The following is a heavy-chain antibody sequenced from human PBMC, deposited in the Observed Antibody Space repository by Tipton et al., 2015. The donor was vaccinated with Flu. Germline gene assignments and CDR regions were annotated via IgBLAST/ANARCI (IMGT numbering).Heavy chain of an antibody. J-gene: IGHJ4*02. CDR2: IYNGWRV. CDR1: GGSVDSTTYY. V-gene: IGHV4-39*07. CDR3: ATYYYGSGTQSAFDY. Sequence: TLSLTCSVSGGSVDSTTYYWGWIRQPPGKGLEWIGSIYNGWRVYYNPSLKSRVTISVDTSKNQFSLKLSSVTAADTAVYYCATYYYGSGTQSAFDYWGQGTLVTVSS. D-gene: IGHD3-10*01.